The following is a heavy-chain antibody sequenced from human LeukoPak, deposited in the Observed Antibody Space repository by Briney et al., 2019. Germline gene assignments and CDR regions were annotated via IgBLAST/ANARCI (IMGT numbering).Heavy chain of an antibody. CDR2: ISSNGGST. Sequence: GGSLRLSCAASGFTFSSYAMHWVRQAPGKGLEYVSAISSNGGSTYYANSVKGRFTISRDNSKNTLYLQMGSLRAEDMAVYYCARGASSSFGIFDYWGQGTLVTVSS. D-gene: IGHD6-6*01. CDR1: GFTFSSYA. CDR3: ARGASSSFGIFDY. V-gene: IGHV3-64*01. J-gene: IGHJ4*02.